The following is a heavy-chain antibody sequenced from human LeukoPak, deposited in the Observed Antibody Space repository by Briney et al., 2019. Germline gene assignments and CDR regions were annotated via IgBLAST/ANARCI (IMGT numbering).Heavy chain of an antibody. CDR2: IYHSGST. CDR1: GYSISSGYY. CDR3: ARHRDKRPMMD. D-gene: IGHD3-22*01. Sequence: PSETLSLTCAVSGYSISSGYYWGWIRQPPGKGLEWIGSIYHSGSTYHNPSLKSRVTISVDTSKNQFSLKLSSVTAADTAVYYCARHRDKRPMMDWGQGTLVTVSS. J-gene: IGHJ4*02. V-gene: IGHV4-38-2*01.